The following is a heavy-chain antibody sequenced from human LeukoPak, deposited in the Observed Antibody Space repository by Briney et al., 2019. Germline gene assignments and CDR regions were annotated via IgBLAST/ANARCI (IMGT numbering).Heavy chain of an antibody. V-gene: IGHV3-23*01. D-gene: IGHD7-27*01. CDR1: GFTFSDYA. J-gene: IGHJ4*02. Sequence: PVGSLRLSCAASGFTFSDYAINWVRQAPRKGLEWVSSISRGGVITYYADSVKGRFTISRDNSNNTLYLHMNSLRAEDTAVYYCVSRAGSPWGPFDDWGQGTLVTVSS. CDR3: VSRAGSPWGPFDD. CDR2: ISRGGVIT.